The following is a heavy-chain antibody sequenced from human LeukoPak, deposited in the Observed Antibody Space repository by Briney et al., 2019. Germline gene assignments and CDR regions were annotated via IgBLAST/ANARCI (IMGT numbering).Heavy chain of an antibody. CDR1: GFTFRSCA. CDR3: ARGDYYESRGYVAAY. CDR2: ISYDGSNK. Sequence: PGGSLRLSCAASGFTFRSCAMHWVCQAPGKGLEWVAVISYDGSNKYYADSVKGRFTISRDNSKNTLYLEMNSLRAEDTAVYYCARGDYYESRGYVAAYWGQGTLVTVSS. D-gene: IGHD3-22*01. J-gene: IGHJ4*02. V-gene: IGHV3-30*04.